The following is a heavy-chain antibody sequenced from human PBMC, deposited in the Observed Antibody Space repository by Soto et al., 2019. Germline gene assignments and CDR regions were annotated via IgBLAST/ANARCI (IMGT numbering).Heavy chain of an antibody. CDR1: GFSFSSYA. Sequence: QVQLVESGGGVVQPGRSLRVSCAASGFSFSSYAIHWVRQAPGKGLEWVTLISYNGGVKSYADSVRGRFSISRDNSKSTLYLDMTSLRHEDTAVYYCARITSSGAVDIWGQGTLVTVSS. CDR3: ARITSSGAVDI. V-gene: IGHV3-30-3*01. J-gene: IGHJ3*02. CDR2: ISYNGGVK. D-gene: IGHD1-20*01.